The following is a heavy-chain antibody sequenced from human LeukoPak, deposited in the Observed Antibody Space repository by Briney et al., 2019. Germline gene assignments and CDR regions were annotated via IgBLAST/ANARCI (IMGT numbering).Heavy chain of an antibody. V-gene: IGHV4-59*01. CDR2: IYYSGST. D-gene: IGHD3-10*01. CDR1: GGSISSYY. CDR3: ARWGEYGSGSYYNQVPNWFDP. Sequence: SETLSLTCNVSGGSISSYYWSWIRQPPGKGLEWIGYIYYSGSTNYNPSLKSRVTISVDTSKNQFSLKLSSVTAADTAVYYCARWGEYGSGSYYNQVPNWFDPWGQGTLVTVSS. J-gene: IGHJ5*02.